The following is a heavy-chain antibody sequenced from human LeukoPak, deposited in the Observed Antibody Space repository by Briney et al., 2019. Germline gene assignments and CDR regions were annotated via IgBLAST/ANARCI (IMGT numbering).Heavy chain of an antibody. D-gene: IGHD1-1*01. Sequence: SETLSLTCTVSGGSINSYYWSWIRQSPRKGLEWIGYIYYSGSTNYSPSLKSRVTISIDKYKNQFSLKLSSVTAADTAVYYCAREGTAGTNLNWFDPWGQGTLVTVSS. V-gene: IGHV4-59*01. J-gene: IGHJ5*02. CDR1: GGSINSYY. CDR2: IYYSGST. CDR3: AREGTAGTNLNWFDP.